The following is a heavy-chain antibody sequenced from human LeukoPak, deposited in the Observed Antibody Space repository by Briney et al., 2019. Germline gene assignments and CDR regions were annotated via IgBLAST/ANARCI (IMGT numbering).Heavy chain of an antibody. Sequence: SETLSLACTVSGGSIISYYWSWTRQPAGKGLEWIGRIYTSGSTNSNPSLKSRVTISVHKSKNQFSLKLSSVTAADTAVYYCARVSDIAAAGTFWFDPWGQGTLVTVSS. CDR1: GGSIISYY. D-gene: IGHD6-13*01. J-gene: IGHJ5*02. CDR3: ARVSDIAAAGTFWFDP. V-gene: IGHV4-4*07. CDR2: IYTSGST.